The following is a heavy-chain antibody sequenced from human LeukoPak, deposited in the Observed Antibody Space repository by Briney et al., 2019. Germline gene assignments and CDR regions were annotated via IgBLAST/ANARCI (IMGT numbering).Heavy chain of an antibody. CDR2: IKQDGSEK. CDR3: ARDLVVVVLDY. D-gene: IGHD3-22*01. J-gene: IGHJ4*02. CDR1: GFPSYYIYW. V-gene: IGHV3-7*01. Sequence: GGSLRLSCVASGFPSYYIYWMAWIRQAPGKGLEWVANIKQDGSEKYYVDSVKGRFTISRDNAKNSLYLQMNSLRAEDTAVYYCARDLVVVVLDYWGQGTLVTVSS.